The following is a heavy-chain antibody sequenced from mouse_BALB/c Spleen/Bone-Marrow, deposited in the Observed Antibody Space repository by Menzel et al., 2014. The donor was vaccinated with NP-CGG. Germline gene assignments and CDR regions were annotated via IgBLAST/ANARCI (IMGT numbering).Heavy chain of an antibody. CDR3: AITTVVATGDY. CDR1: GYTLTSYW. V-gene: IGHV1-69*02. D-gene: IGHD1-1*01. J-gene: IGHJ2*01. CDR2: IDPSDSYT. Sequence: QVQLQQSGAELVKPGASVKLSCKASGYTLTSYWMHWVKRRPGQGLEWIGEIDPSDSYTNYNQKFKGKATLTVDKSSSTAYMQLSSLTSEDSAVYYCAITTVVATGDYWGQGTTLTVPS.